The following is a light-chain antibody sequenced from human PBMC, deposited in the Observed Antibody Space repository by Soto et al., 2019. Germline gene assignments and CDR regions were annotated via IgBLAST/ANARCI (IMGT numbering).Light chain of an antibody. J-gene: IGKJ4*01. V-gene: IGKV1-39*01. CDR2: AAS. Sequence: DIQMTQSPSSLSASVGDRVTITCRASQSISSYLNWYQQKPGKAHKXMIYAASSLQSGVPSRFSGSGSGTDGTLTISSLQPEDCETYYGQQSYRTPLTFGGGTKVDIK. CDR1: QSISSY. CDR3: QQSYRTPLT.